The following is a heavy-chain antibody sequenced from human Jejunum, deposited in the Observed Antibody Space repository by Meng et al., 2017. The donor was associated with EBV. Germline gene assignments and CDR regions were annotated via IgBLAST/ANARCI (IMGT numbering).Heavy chain of an antibody. D-gene: IGHD6-19*01. CDR3: ARGASSGYRIDY. Sequence: EVQLVESGGGLVQSGGSLRRSCAASGFTFTNYWMHWVRQAPGKGLVWVSRLSPDGSTTNYADSVKGRFTISRDNAKNTLSLQMNSLRADDMAVYFCARGASSGYRIDYWGQGTLVTVSS. CDR1: GFTFTNYW. V-gene: IGHV3-74*01. J-gene: IGHJ4*02. CDR2: LSPDGSTT.